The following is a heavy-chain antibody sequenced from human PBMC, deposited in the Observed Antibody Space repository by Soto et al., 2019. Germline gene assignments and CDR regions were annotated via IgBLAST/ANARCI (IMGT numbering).Heavy chain of an antibody. D-gene: IGHD4-17*01. Sequence: QVQLVQSGAEVKKPGSSVKVSCKASGGTFSRSPISWVRQAPGQGLEWMGGIIPIFGTGNFAQKFQGRVTITADVSTSTAYLELSSLRSEDTAVYYCAREGTTVVTPACAFDIWGQGTMVTVSS. V-gene: IGHV1-69*01. J-gene: IGHJ3*02. CDR1: GGTFSRSP. CDR2: IIPIFGTG. CDR3: AREGTTVVTPACAFDI.